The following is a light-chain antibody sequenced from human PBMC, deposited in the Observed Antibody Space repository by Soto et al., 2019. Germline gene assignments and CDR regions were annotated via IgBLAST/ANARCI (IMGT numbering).Light chain of an antibody. Sequence: QSVLTQPPSASGTPGQRVTISCSGSSSNIGSHTVNWYQQLPGTAPKLLIYNNIQRPSGVPDRFFGSKSGTSASLAISGLQSEDEAEYYCAAWDDSLSGPQVVFGGGTKLTVL. CDR2: NNI. CDR1: SSNIGSHT. CDR3: AAWDDSLSGPQVV. J-gene: IGLJ2*01. V-gene: IGLV1-44*01.